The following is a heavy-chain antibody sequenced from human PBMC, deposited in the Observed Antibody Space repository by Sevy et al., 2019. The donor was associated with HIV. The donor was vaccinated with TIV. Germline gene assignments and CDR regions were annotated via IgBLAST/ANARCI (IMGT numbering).Heavy chain of an antibody. D-gene: IGHD3-10*01. CDR1: GYTFTDYY. CDR3: ARVSHVSGSYTNDY. J-gene: IGHJ4*02. V-gene: IGHV1-2*02. CDR2: INPNNGGT. Sequence: ASVKVSCRASGYTFTDYYLHWVRQAPGQGLEWMGWINPNNGGTEYAQRFQGRVAMTRDTSISTVYMELSRLGSDDTAVYYCARVSHVSGSYTNDYWGQGTLVTVSS.